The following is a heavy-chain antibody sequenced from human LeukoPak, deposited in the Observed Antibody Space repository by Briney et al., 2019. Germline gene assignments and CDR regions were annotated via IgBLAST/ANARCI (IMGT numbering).Heavy chain of an antibody. J-gene: IGHJ5*02. CDR2: VRYDGSNE. Sequence: GGSLRLSCAASGFTFSDYGMHWVRQAPGKGLEWVAFVRYDGSNEYYPDSVKGRFTISRDNSRITLYLQMNSLRAEDTAVYYCAKGGSSSHNWFDPWGQGTLVTVPS. V-gene: IGHV3-30*02. CDR3: AKGGSSSHNWFDP. D-gene: IGHD6-13*01. CDR1: GFTFSDYG.